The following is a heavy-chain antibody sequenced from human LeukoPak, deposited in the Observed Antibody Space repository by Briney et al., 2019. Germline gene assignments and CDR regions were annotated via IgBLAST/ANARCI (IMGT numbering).Heavy chain of an antibody. CDR2: INPNSGGT. Sequence: ASVKVSCKASGYTFTGYYMHWVRQAPGQGLEWMGWINPNSGGTNYAQKFQGRVTVTRDTSISTAYMELSRLRSDDTAVYHCARDGEVIAAAGSNNWFDPWGQGTLVTVSS. V-gene: IGHV1-2*02. J-gene: IGHJ5*02. D-gene: IGHD6-13*01. CDR1: GYTFTGYY. CDR3: ARDGEVIAAAGSNNWFDP.